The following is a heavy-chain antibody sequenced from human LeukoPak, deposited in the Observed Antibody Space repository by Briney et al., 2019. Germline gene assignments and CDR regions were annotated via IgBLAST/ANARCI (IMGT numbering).Heavy chain of an antibody. CDR1: GYTFTSYD. D-gene: IGHD3-10*01. V-gene: IGHV1-8*01. CDR3: ARVATMVRGVIITFGY. CDR2: MNPNSGNT. Sequence: ASVKVSCKASGYTFTSYDINWVRQATGQGLEWMGWMNPNSGNTGYAQKFQGRVTMTRNTSISTAYMELSSLRSEDTAVYYCARVATMVRGVIITFGYWGQGTLVTVSS. J-gene: IGHJ4*02.